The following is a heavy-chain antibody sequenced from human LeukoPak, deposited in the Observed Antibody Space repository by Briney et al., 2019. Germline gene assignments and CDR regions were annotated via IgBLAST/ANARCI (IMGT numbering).Heavy chain of an antibody. Sequence: PSETLSLTCTVSGGSISSYYWSWIRQPPGRGLEWVGYMYYTGSTSYNPSLKSRVTISVDTSKKQFSLELSSVTAADTAVYYCASSENYGSGSYDYWGQGTLVTVSS. V-gene: IGHV4-59*01. CDR3: ASSENYGSGSYDY. CDR2: MYYTGST. J-gene: IGHJ4*02. CDR1: GGSISSYY. D-gene: IGHD3-10*01.